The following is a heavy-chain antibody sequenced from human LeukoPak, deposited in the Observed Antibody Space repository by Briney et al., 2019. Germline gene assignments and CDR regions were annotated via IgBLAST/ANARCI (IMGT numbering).Heavy chain of an antibody. J-gene: IGHJ4*02. V-gene: IGHV4-31*03. CDR3: ARSPSSWQPYYFDY. D-gene: IGHD6-13*01. CDR2: MYYSGST. Sequence: SETLSLTCTVSGGSISSGGYYWSWIRQHPGKGLEWIGYMYYSGSTYYNPSLKSRVTISVDTSKNQFSLKLSSVTAADTAVYYCARSPSSWQPYYFDYWGQGTLVTVSS. CDR1: GGSISSGGYY.